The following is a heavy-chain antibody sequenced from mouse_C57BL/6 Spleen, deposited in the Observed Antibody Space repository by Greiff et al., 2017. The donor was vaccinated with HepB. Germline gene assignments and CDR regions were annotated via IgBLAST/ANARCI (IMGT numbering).Heavy chain of an antibody. CDR3: ARYPHYYGSSYGGYFDV. J-gene: IGHJ1*03. CDR2: ILPGSGST. Sequence: QVQLQQSGAELMKPGASVKLSCKATGYTFTGYWIEWVKQRPGHGLEWIGEILPGSGSTNYNEKFKGKATFTADTSSNTAYMQLSSLTTDDSAIYYCARYPHYYGSSYGGYFDVWGTGTTVTVSS. D-gene: IGHD1-1*01. CDR1: GYTFTGYW. V-gene: IGHV1-9*01.